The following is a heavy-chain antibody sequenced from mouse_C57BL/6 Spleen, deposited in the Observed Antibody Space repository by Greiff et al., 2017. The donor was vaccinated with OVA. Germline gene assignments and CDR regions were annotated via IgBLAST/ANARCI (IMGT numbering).Heavy chain of an antibody. D-gene: IGHD1-3*01. CDR1: GFTFSSYA. CDR2: ISDGGSYT. V-gene: IGHV5-4*01. J-gene: IGHJ4*01. Sequence: VQLKESGGGLVKPGGSLKLSCAASGFTFSSYAMSWVRQTPEKRLEWVATISDGGSYTYYPDNVKGRFTISRDNAKNNLYLQMSHLKSEDTAMYYCARVGYKNYAMDYWGQGTSVTVSS. CDR3: ARVGYKNYAMDY.